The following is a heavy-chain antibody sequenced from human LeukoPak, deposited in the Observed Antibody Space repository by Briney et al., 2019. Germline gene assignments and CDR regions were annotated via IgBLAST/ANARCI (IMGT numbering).Heavy chain of an antibody. CDR1: GFTFSRYT. CDR3: ARELVAATDAFDI. CDR2: ISGDSKYI. J-gene: IGHJ3*02. Sequence: PGGSLRLSCAGSGFTFSRYTFNWARQAPGRGLEWVSAISGDSKYIYYTDSVKGRFTISRDNARNSLYLQVNSLRAEDTAVYYCARELVAATDAFDIWGQGTMVTVSS. D-gene: IGHD2-15*01. V-gene: IGHV3-21*01.